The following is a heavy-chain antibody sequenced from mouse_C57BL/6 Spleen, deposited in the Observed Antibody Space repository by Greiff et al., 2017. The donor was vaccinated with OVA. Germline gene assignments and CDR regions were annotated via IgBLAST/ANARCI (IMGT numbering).Heavy chain of an antibody. CDR3: VRQTNYDYDDWYFDV. J-gene: IGHJ1*03. CDR2: IRSKSNNYAT. Sequence: EVHLVESGGGLVQPKGSLKLSCAASGFSFNTYAMNWVRQAPGKGLEWVARIRSKSNNYATYYADSVKDRFTISRDDSESMLYLQMNNLKTEDTAMYYCVRQTNYDYDDWYFDVGGTGTTVTVSS. D-gene: IGHD2-4*01. V-gene: IGHV10-1*01. CDR1: GFSFNTYA.